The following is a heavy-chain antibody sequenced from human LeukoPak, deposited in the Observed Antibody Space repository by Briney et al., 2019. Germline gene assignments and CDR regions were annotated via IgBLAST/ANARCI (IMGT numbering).Heavy chain of an antibody. CDR2: INPISGDT. J-gene: IGHJ5*02. Sequence: ASVKVSCKASGYTFTGYYMHWVRQAPGQGLEWMGWINPISGDTGYALKFQGRVTMSRNTSISTAYMELGSLRSEDTAVYYCARVPRRGERFDPWGQGTLVTVSS. CDR3: ARVPRRGERFDP. D-gene: IGHD3-10*01. CDR1: GYTFTGYY. V-gene: IGHV1-2*02.